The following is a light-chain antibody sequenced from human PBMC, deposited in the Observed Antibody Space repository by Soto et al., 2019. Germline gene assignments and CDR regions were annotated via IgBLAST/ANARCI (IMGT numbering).Light chain of an antibody. J-gene: IGKJ1*01. V-gene: IGKV1-5*01. CDR1: ANIKNW. CDR3: QQYDVHPKT. CDR2: DAS. Sequence: DVQMTQSPSTLAASVGDRVTITCRASANIKNWLAWYQQTPGKAPKVLISDASRLETGVTSRFSGSGYGTDFTLTITSQQTDDFRTYHGQQYDVHPKTFGQGTKMEVK.